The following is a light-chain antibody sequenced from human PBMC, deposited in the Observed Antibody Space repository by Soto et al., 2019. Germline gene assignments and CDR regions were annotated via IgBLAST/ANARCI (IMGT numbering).Light chain of an antibody. J-gene: IGKJ1*01. CDR1: QIMSSY. V-gene: IGKV1-39*01. Sequence: DIQMTQSPSSLAASVGDRVTISCRASQIMSSYVNWYQQKPGKAPKLLIYAASSLQSGVPSRSSGSGSGTDFTLTISSLQPEDFATYYCQQSYSIPWTFGQGTKVDIK. CDR3: QQSYSIPWT. CDR2: AAS.